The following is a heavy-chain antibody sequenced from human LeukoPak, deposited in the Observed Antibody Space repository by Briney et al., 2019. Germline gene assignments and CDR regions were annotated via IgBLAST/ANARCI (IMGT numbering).Heavy chain of an antibody. CDR3: ARASITMVSYYMDV. J-gene: IGHJ6*03. CDR2: IYHSGST. D-gene: IGHD3-10*01. Sequence: PSETLSLTCTVSGYSISSGYYWGWTRQPPGKGLEWIGSIYHSGSTYYNPSLKSRVTISVDTSKNRFSLKLSSVTAADTAVYYCARASITMVSYYMDVWGKGTTVTVSS. CDR1: GYSISSGYY. V-gene: IGHV4-38-2*02.